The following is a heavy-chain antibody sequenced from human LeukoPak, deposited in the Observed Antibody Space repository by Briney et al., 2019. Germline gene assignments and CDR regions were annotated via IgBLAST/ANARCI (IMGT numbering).Heavy chain of an antibody. D-gene: IGHD6-25*01. CDR3: ARSSGTGTFSY. V-gene: IGHV4-39*02. J-gene: IGHJ4*02. Sequence: SETLSLTCTVSGDYISRSTYYWAWIRQPPGKGLEWIGSVYYGRSPYFNPSLESRATISVDTSKNHFSLKMSSVTAADTAVYYCARSSGTGTFSYWGQGTLVTVSS. CDR1: GDYISRSTYY. CDR2: VYYGRSP.